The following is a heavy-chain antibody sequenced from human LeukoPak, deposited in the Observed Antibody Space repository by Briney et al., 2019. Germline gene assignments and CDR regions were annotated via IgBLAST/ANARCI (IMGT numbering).Heavy chain of an antibody. J-gene: IGHJ4*02. CDR2: IWYDGSKK. CDR3: AKQMAVDYFDY. V-gene: IGHV3-33*03. CDR1: GYTFRRNG. Sequence: PGGSLRLSCAASGYTFRRNGMHWVRQAPGKGLEWVAVIWYDGSKKYYGDSVRGRFTISRDNSMNTLYLQMNSLKPEDTAVYYCAKQMAVDYFDYWGQGTLVTVSS. D-gene: IGHD5-24*01.